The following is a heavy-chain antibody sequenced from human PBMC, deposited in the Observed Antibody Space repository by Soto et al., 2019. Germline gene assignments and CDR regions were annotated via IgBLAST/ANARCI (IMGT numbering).Heavy chain of an antibody. CDR2: FSYSGTT. J-gene: IGHJ6*02. Sequence: SETLSLTCSVSGDSISSYYWNWIRQPPGKGLEWIGYFSYSGTTNYNPSLKSRVTISADTSKNQFFLKLSSLTAADTAVYYCGRHLFSDVWGQGTTVTVSS. V-gene: IGHV4-59*08. D-gene: IGHD2-21*01. CDR3: GRHLFSDV. CDR1: GDSISSYY.